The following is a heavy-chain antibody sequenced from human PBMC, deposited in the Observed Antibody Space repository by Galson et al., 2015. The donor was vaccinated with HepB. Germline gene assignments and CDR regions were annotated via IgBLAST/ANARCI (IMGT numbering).Heavy chain of an antibody. V-gene: IGHV3-53*01. CDR1: GFIVSSNY. D-gene: IGHD5-12*01. CDR3: AKAYSKSWYSGLGY. Sequence: SLRLSCAASGFIVSSNYISWVRQAPGKGLEWDSVIYSNGDTYFADSVKGRFTISRDNSKNTVYLQMNSLRVEDTAMYYCAKAYSKSWYSGLGYWGQGTLVTVSS. J-gene: IGHJ4*02. CDR2: IYSNGDT.